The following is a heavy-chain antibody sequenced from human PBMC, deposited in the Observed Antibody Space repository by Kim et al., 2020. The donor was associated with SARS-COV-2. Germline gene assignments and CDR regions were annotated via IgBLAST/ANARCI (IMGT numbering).Heavy chain of an antibody. CDR2: IRSKANSYAT. D-gene: IGHD3-22*01. V-gene: IGHV3-73*01. CDR3: TLLQYYYDSSGYYY. Sequence: GGSLRLSCAASGFTFSGSAMHWVRQASGKGLEWVGRIRSKANSYATAYAASVKGRFTISRDDSKNTAYLQMNSLKTEDTAVYYCTLLQYYYDSSGYYYWGQGTLVTVSS. CDR1: GFTFSGSA. J-gene: IGHJ4*02.